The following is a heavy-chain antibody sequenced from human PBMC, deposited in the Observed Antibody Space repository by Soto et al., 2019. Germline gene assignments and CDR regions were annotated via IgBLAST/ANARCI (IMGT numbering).Heavy chain of an antibody. CDR1: GFTFSSYW. V-gene: IGHV3-7*01. D-gene: IGHD3-22*01. CDR2: IKQDGSEK. J-gene: IGHJ3*02. CDR3: ARDVNGYFDSSGYYLQDAYAI. Sequence: PGGSLRLSCAASGFTFSSYWMSWVRQAPGKGLEWVANIKQDGSEKYYVDSVKGRFTVSRDNAKKSVYLYMNSLRAEDTAVYYCARDVNGYFDSSGYYLQDAYAIWGHGAMVTVSS.